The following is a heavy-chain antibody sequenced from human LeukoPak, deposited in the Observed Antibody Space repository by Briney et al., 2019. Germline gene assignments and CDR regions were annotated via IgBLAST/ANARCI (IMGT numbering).Heavy chain of an antibody. Sequence: GGSLRLSCAASGFTFSSYWMSWVRQAPGKGLEWVANIKQDGSEKYYVDSVKGRFTISRDNAKNSLYLQMNSLRAEDTAVYYCAREGYCSSTSCYDFDYWGQGTLVTVSS. D-gene: IGHD2-2*01. V-gene: IGHV3-7*01. CDR1: GFTFSSYW. CDR2: IKQDGSEK. J-gene: IGHJ4*02. CDR3: AREGYCSSTSCYDFDY.